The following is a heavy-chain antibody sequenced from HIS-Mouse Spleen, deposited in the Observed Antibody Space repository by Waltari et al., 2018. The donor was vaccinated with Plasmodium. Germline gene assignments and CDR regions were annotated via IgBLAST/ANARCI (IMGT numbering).Heavy chain of an antibody. CDR3: ARDSSSSAEYFQH. J-gene: IGHJ1*01. CDR2: IYHSGST. V-gene: IGHV4-38-2*02. Sequence: VKPSETLSLTCTVSGYSISSGYYWGWIRQPPGKGLEWIGSIYHSGSTYYNPSLKSRVTISVDTSKNQFSLKLSSVTAADTAVYYCARDSSSSAEYFQHWGQGTLVTVSS. CDR1: GYSISSGYY. D-gene: IGHD6-6*01.